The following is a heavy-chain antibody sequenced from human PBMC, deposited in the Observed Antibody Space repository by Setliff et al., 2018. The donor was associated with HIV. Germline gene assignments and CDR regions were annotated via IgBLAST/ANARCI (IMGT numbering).Heavy chain of an antibody. J-gene: IGHJ4*02. Sequence: SETLSLTCAVSGVSISAYFWSWIRQSPEKGLEWIGYIDNSGNTNYSPSLKSRITISRDTSKNQFSLKLSSVTAADTAVYYCAGGDLYGDYAFSYWGQGTLVTVSS. D-gene: IGHD4-17*01. V-gene: IGHV4-59*01. CDR2: IDNSGNT. CDR3: AGGDLYGDYAFSY. CDR1: GVSISAYF.